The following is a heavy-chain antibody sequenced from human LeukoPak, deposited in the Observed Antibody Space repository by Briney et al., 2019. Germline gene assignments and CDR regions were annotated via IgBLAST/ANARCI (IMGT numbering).Heavy chain of an antibody. CDR3: ARSRAFDY. J-gene: IGHJ4*02. CDR1: GFTFDDYA. Sequence: GRSLRLSCAASGFTFDDYAMHWVRQAPGKGLEWVSGISWNSGSIGYADSVKGRFTISRDNSKNTLHLQMNSLRAEDTAVYYCARSRAFDYWGQGTLVTVSS. D-gene: IGHD2/OR15-2a*01. V-gene: IGHV3-9*01. CDR2: ISWNSGSI.